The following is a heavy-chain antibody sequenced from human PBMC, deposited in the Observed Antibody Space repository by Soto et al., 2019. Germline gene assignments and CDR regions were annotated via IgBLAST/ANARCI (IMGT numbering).Heavy chain of an antibody. D-gene: IGHD3-10*01. CDR2: ISSSSSYI. J-gene: IGHJ2*01. V-gene: IGHV3-21*04. CDR3: AKDRQGSGPDFDL. CDR1: GFTFSSYS. Sequence: GGSLRLSCAASGFTFSSYSMNWVRQAPGKGLEWVSSISSSSSYIYYADSVKGRFTISRDNAKNSLYLQMNSLRVEDTALYYCAKDRQGSGPDFDLWGRGTLVTVSS.